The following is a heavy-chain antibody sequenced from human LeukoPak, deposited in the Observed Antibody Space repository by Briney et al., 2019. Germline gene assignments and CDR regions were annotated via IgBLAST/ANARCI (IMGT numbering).Heavy chain of an antibody. CDR3: ARQLCSSTSCYSPDWFDP. D-gene: IGHD2-2*02. J-gene: IGHJ5*02. Sequence: ASVKVSCKASGYTFTGYYIHWVRQAPGQGLEWMGGIIPIFGTANYAQKFQGKVTITADESTSTAYMELSSLRSEDTAVYYCARQLCSSTSCYSPDWFDPWGQGTLVTVSS. CDR1: GYTFTGYY. V-gene: IGHV1-69*13. CDR2: IIPIFGTA.